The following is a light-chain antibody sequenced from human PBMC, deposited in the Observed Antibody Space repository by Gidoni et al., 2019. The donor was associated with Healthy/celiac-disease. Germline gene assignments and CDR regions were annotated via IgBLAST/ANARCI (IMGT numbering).Light chain of an antibody. Sequence: EIVMTQSPATLSVSPGERDTLSCRSSQSVSSNLAWYQQKPGQAPRLLIYGASTRATGIPARFSGSGSGTEFTLTISSRRSEDFAGYYWQQYNNWPPLTFGGGTKVEIK. V-gene: IGKV3-15*01. CDR2: GAS. CDR1: QSVSSN. J-gene: IGKJ4*01. CDR3: QQYNNWPPLT.